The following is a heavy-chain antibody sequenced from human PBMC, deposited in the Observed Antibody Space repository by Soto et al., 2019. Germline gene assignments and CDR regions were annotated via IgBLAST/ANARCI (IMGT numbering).Heavy chain of an antibody. D-gene: IGHD3-10*01. CDR3: ARDQSFGRTYYYGIDV. V-gene: IGHV1-18*01. CDR1: GYTFTSYG. Sequence: ASVKVSCKASGYTFTSYGISWVRQAPGQGLEWMGWISAYNGNTKYAQKLQGRVTMTTDTSTSTAYMELRSLRSDDTAVYYCARDQSFGRTYYYGIDVWGQGNTVTVSS. CDR2: ISAYNGNT. J-gene: IGHJ6*02.